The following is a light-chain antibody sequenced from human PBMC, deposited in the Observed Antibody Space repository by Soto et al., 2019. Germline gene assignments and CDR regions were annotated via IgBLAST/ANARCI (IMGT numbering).Light chain of an antibody. V-gene: IGKV1-5*01. Sequence: DIQMTQSPATLSASVGDSVTITCRASQSISHWLAWYQQKPGKAPKFLIYDASSLESGVPSRFSGSGSGTEFTITISSLQPGDFATDYRQQYDRVLGTFGPGSKVDSK. CDR1: QSISHW. J-gene: IGKJ1*01. CDR2: DAS. CDR3: QQYDRVLGT.